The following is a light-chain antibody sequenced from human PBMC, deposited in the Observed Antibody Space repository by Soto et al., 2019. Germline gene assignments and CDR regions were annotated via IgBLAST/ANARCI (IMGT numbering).Light chain of an antibody. CDR3: QHYSLLPIS. CDR1: QSVSKNQ. Sequence: EIVLTQSPATLSLSPGESASLSCRASQSVSKNQLAWYRQKPGQAPRLLIYGASSRATVTPSRFSGSGSGTDITLTDGRLEPIECTVYYFQHYSLLPISFGEGARLETK. J-gene: IGKJ5*01. CDR2: GAS. V-gene: IGKV3-20*01.